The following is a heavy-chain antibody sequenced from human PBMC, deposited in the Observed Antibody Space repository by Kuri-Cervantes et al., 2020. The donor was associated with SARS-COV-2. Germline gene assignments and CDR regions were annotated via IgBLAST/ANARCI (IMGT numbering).Heavy chain of an antibody. D-gene: IGHD1-1*01. Sequence: ESLKISCTVSGCSISSSSYNWGWIRQPPGKGLEWIGSINYSGSTNYNPSLKSRVTISVDTSKNQFSLKLSSVTAADTAVYYCARDRLTPQNWNRFDYWGQGTLVTVSS. J-gene: IGHJ4*02. CDR2: INYSGST. CDR3: ARDRLTPQNWNRFDY. CDR1: GCSISSSSYN. V-gene: IGHV4-39*07.